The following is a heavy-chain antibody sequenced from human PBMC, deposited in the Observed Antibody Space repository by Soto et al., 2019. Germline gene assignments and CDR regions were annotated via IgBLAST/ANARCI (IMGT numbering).Heavy chain of an antibody. D-gene: IGHD1-1*01. J-gene: IGHJ3*02. CDR2: ISWNSGSI. CDR1: GFTFDDYA. Sequence: EVQLVESGGGLVQPGRSLRLSCAASGFTFDDYAMHWVRQAPGKGLEWVSGISWNSGSIGYADSVKGRFTISRDNAKNSLYLQMNGLRAEDTALYYCAKDRGRQLERRLYAFDIWGQGTMVTVSS. CDR3: AKDRGRQLERRLYAFDI. V-gene: IGHV3-9*01.